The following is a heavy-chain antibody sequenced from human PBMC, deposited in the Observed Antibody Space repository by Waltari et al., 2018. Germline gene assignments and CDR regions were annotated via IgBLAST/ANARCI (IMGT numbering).Heavy chain of an antibody. CDR2: IRSKAYGGTT. J-gene: IGHJ4*02. D-gene: IGHD2-21*01. CDR1: GFTFGDYA. CDR3: SSYCGGDCYPWPKHDY. Sequence: TWAGFTFGDYAMSWFRQAPGKGLEWVGFIRSKAYGGTTEYAASVKGRFTISRDDSKSIAYLQMNSLKTEDTAVYYCSSYCGGDCYPWPKHDYWGQGTLVTVSS. V-gene: IGHV3-49*03.